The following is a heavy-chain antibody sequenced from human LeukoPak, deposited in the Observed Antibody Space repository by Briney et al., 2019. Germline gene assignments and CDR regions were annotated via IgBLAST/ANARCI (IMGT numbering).Heavy chain of an antibody. CDR3: ARGVRRRGDGYNTYYFDY. Sequence: ASVKVSCKASGYTFTSYDINWVRQATGQGLEWMGWMNPNSGNTGYAQKFQGRVTMTRNTSISTAYMELSSLRSEDMAVYYCARGVRRRGDGYNTYYFDYWGQGILVTVSS. V-gene: IGHV1-8*01. CDR2: MNPNSGNT. J-gene: IGHJ4*02. CDR1: GYTFTSYD. D-gene: IGHD5-24*01.